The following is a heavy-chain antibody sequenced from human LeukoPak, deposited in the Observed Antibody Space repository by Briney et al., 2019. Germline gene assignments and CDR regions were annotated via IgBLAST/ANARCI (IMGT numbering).Heavy chain of an antibody. V-gene: IGHV4-31*03. Sequence: SQTLSLTCTVSGGSISSGGYYWSWIRQHPGKGLEWIGYIYYSGSTYYNPSLKSRVTISVDTSKNQFSLKLSSVTAADTAVYYCARDSPPKLYGSGSYRWFDPWGQGTLVTVSS. CDR3: ARDSPPKLYGSGSYRWFDP. D-gene: IGHD3-10*01. CDR2: IYYSGST. CDR1: GGSISSGGYY. J-gene: IGHJ5*02.